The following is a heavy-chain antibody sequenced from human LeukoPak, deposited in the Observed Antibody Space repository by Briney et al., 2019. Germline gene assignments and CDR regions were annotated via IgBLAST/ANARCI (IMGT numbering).Heavy chain of an antibody. D-gene: IGHD3-9*01. J-gene: IGHJ4*02. V-gene: IGHV1-2*02. CDR2: INPNSGGT. CDR3: ARDQLYYDILTGYYPKYYFDY. Sequence: ASVKVSCKTSGYTFTGYYMHWVRQAPGQGLEWMGWINPNSGGTNYAQKFQGRVTMTRDTSISTAYMELSRLRSDDTAVYYCARDQLYYDILTGYYPKYYFDYWGQGTLVTVSS. CDR1: GYTFTGYY.